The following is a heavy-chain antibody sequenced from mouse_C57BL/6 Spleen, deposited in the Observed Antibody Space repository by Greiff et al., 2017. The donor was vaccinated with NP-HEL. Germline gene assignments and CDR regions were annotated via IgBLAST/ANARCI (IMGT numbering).Heavy chain of an antibody. CDR1: GFTFSSYA. D-gene: IGHD1-1*01. V-gene: IGHV5-9-1*02. CDR2: ISSGGDYI. J-gene: IGHJ1*03. Sequence: EVKLLESGEGLVKPGGSLKLSCAASGFTFSSYAMSWVRQTPEKRLEWVAYISSGGDYIYYADTVKGRFTISRDNARNTLYLQMSSLKSEDTAMYYCTSLVATDWYFDVWGTGTTVTVSS. CDR3: TSLVATDWYFDV.